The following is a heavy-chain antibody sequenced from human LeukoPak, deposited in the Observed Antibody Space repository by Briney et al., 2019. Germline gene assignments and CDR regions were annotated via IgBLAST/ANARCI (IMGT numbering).Heavy chain of an antibody. CDR3: ARGRGRVPAAPLDY. J-gene: IGHJ4*02. V-gene: IGHV1-2*02. CDR2: INPNSGGT. D-gene: IGHD2-2*01. CDR1: GDTFTGYY. Sequence: GASVKVSCKASGDTFTGYYMHWVRQAPGQGLEWMGWINPNSGGTNYAQKFQGRVTMTRDTSISTDYMELSRLRSDDTAVYYCARGRGRVPAAPLDYWGQGTLVTVCS.